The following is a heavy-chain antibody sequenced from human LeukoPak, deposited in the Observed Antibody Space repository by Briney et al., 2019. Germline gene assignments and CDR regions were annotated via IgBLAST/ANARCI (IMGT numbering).Heavy chain of an antibody. CDR2: ISWKSGSI. CDR3: AKGGRAAVAGSPGGFYFDY. J-gene: IGHJ4*02. V-gene: IGHV3-9*01. CDR1: GFTFSSYA. Sequence: QAGGSLRLSCAASGFTFSSYAMSWVRQAPGKGLEWVSGISWKSGSIGYADSVKGRFTISRDNAKNSLYLQMNSLRAEDTALYYCAKGGRAAVAGSPGGFYFDYWGQGTLVTVSS. D-gene: IGHD6-19*01.